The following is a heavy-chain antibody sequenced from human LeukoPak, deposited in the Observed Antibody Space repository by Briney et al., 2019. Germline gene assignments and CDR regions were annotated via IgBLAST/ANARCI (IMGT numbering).Heavy chain of an antibody. CDR2: ILSDGSKE. J-gene: IGHJ4*02. Sequence: GGSLRLSCAASGFTFSSYGMHWVRQAPGKGLEWVAVILSDGSKEFYTDSVKGRFTISRDNSKNTLYLQMNSLRAEDTAVYYCARSRDYPNWNYGYYFDYWGQGTLVTVSS. CDR3: ARSRDYPNWNYGYYFDY. D-gene: IGHD1-7*01. CDR1: GFTFSSYG. V-gene: IGHV3-30*19.